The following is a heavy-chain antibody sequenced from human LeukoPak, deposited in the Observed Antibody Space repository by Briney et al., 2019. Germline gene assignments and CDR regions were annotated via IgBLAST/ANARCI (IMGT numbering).Heavy chain of an antibody. D-gene: IGHD6-13*01. Sequence: GGSLRLSCAASGFTFSSYEMSWVRQAPGKGLEWVSYISSSGSTIYYADSVKGRFTISRDNAKNSLYLQMNSLRAEDTAVYYCARHSSSWYFAPWGQGTLVTVSS. CDR2: ISSSGSTI. V-gene: IGHV3-48*03. J-gene: IGHJ5*02. CDR3: ARHSSSWYFAP. CDR1: GFTFSSYE.